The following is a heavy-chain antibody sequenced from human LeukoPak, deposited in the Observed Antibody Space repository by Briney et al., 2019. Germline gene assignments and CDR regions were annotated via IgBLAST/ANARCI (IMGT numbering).Heavy chain of an antibody. D-gene: IGHD3-10*01. CDR2: INPNSGGT. Sequence: ASVKVSCKASGYTFTGYYMHWVRQAPGQGLEWMGRINPNSGGTNYAQKFQGRVTMTRDTSISTAYMELSSLRSEDTAVYYCARSRLGRLSHPKHSEYFQHWGQGTLVTVSS. CDR1: GYTFTGYY. V-gene: IGHV1-2*06. CDR3: ARSRLGRLSHPKHSEYFQH. J-gene: IGHJ1*01.